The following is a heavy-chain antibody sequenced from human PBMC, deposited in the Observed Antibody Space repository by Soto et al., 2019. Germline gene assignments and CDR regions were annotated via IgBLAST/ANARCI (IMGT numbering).Heavy chain of an antibody. V-gene: IGHV4-59*01. J-gene: IGHJ5*02. CDR2: IYYSGST. CDR3: ARIPSYSSSWYWFDP. Sequence: SETLSLTCTVSGGSISSYYWSWIRQPPGKGLEWIGYIYYSGSTNYNPSLKSRVTISVDTSKNQFSLKLSSVTAADTAVYYCARIPSYSSSWYWFDPWGQGTLVTV. CDR1: GGSISSYY. D-gene: IGHD6-13*01.